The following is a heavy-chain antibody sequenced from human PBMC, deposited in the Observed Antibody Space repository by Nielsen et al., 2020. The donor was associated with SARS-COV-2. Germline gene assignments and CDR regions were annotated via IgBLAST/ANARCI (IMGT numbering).Heavy chain of an antibody. CDR1: GFTFSSFG. Sequence: GGSLRLSCAASGFTFSSFGMHWVRQAPGKGLEWVAVISYDGSNKYYADSVKGRFTISRDNSKNTVDLQMNSLRAEDTAVYYCARDHYDFLTGYYSFDPWGQGTLVIVSS. CDR3: ARDHYDFLTGYYSFDP. V-gene: IGHV3-30*03. J-gene: IGHJ5*02. D-gene: IGHD3-9*01. CDR2: ISYDGSNK.